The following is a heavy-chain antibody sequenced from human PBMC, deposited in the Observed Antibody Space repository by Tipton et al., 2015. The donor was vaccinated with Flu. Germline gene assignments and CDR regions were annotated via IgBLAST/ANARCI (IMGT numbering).Heavy chain of an antibody. CDR1: GYTFTDYY. D-gene: IGHD3-10*01. J-gene: IGHJ6*03. V-gene: IGHV1-2*02. Sequence: QSGAEVKKPGASVRVSCKASGYTFTDYYLHWVRQAPGQGLEWMGWINPDSGGTTYARQFQGRVTMTRDTSVSTAYMELSGLRSDDTAVYYCARDRAPGLERLDYFYMDVWGKGTTVIVSS. CDR2: INPDSGGT. CDR3: ARDRAPGLERLDYFYMDV.